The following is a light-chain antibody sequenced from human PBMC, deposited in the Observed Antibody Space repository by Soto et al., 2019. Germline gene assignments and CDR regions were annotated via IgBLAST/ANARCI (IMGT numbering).Light chain of an antibody. CDR3: QQYGSSRT. Sequence: EIVLTQSPGTLSLSPGEGATLSCRASQTISSDSLAWYQQKPGQPPRLLIYGGSSRAAGIPDRFSGSGFGTDFSLTISRLEPEDFAVYYCQQYGSSRTFGQGTKVEV. CDR2: GGS. J-gene: IGKJ1*01. CDR1: QTISSDS. V-gene: IGKV3-20*01.